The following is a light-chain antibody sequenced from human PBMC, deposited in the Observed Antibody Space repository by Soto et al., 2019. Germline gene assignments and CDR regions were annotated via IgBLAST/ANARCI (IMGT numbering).Light chain of an antibody. CDR3: QQNYTFPIT. J-gene: IGKJ3*01. V-gene: IGKV4-1*01. Sequence: IVLTQSPDSLPVSLGERATINCKSSQNLVSDSNTRDHVVWYQQKAGQPPKMLIYWASTRESGVPDRFIGGGSGTDFTLTISSLQAEDVAVYYCQQNYTFPITFGPGTKVDIK. CDR1: QNLVSDSNTRDH. CDR2: WAS.